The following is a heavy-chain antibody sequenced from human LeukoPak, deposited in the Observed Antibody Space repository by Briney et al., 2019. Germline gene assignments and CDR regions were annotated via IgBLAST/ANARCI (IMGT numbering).Heavy chain of an antibody. CDR2: IWYDGSNK. CDR3: ANDRTYYDSSGYPTNAFDI. D-gene: IGHD3-22*01. J-gene: IGHJ3*02. V-gene: IGHV3-33*06. CDR1: GFTFSSCG. Sequence: GRSLRLSCAASGFTFSSCGMHWVRQAPGKGLEWVAVIWYDGSNKYYADSVKGRFTISRDNSKNTLYLQMNSLRAEDTAVYYCANDRTYYDSSGYPTNAFDIWGQGTMVTVSS.